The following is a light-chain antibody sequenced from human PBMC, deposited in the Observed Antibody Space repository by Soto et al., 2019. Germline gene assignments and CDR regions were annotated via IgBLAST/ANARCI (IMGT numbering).Light chain of an antibody. CDR1: QNVLYSSNNKNY. CDR3: QQHYNIPFT. J-gene: IGKJ3*01. CDR2: WAS. V-gene: IGKV4-1*01. Sequence: DIVMTQSPDSLAVSLGERATINCKSSQNVLYSSNNKNYLTWYQQKPGQPPKLLIYWASTRASGVPDRFSGSGSGTDFTLTVSSLQAEDVAVYYFQQHYNIPFTFGPGTKVDIK.